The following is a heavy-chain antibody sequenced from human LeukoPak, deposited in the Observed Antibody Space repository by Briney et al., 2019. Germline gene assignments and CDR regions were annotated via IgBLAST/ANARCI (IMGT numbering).Heavy chain of an antibody. CDR3: AKGWYNGPNWFDP. J-gene: IGHJ5*02. Sequence: PGGSLRLPCAGSGFTFRSYAMSWVRQAPGKGLEWVSGVTGSASSTYYADSVKGRFTISRDNSKNILYLQMNSLRVEDTAVYYCAKGWYNGPNWFDPWGQGTLVTVSS. D-gene: IGHD1-14*01. CDR1: GFTFRSYA. CDR2: VTGSASST. V-gene: IGHV3-23*01.